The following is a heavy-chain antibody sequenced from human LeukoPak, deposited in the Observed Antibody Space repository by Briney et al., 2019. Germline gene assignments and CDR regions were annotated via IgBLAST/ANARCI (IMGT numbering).Heavy chain of an antibody. CDR3: ARLYSSSSGLRASDY. CDR1: GFTFSSYE. CDR2: ISSSGSTI. D-gene: IGHD6-6*01. Sequence: GGSLRLSCAASGFTFSSYEMNWVRQAPGKGLEWVSYISSSGSTIYYADSVKSRFTISRDNAKNSLYLQMNSLRAEDTAVYYCARLYSSSSGLRASDYWGQGTLVTVSS. V-gene: IGHV3-48*03. J-gene: IGHJ4*02.